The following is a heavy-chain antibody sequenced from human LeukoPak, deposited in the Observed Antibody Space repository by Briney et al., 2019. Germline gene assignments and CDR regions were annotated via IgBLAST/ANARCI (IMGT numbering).Heavy chain of an antibody. V-gene: IGHV4-59*12. Sequence: PSETLSLTCTVSGGSISSYYWSWIRQPPGKGLEWIGYIYYSGSTYYNPSLKSRVTISVDTSKNQFSLKLSSVTAADTAVYYCARVWEHLDCSGGSCNWFDPWGQGTLVTVSS. CDR3: ARVWEHLDCSGGSCNWFDP. D-gene: IGHD2-15*01. J-gene: IGHJ5*02. CDR2: IYYSGST. CDR1: GGSISSYY.